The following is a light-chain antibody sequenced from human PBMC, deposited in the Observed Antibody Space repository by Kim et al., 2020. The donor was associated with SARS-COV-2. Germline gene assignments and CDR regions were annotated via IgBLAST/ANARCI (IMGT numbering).Light chain of an antibody. CDR3: QKYGSSPRT. CDR2: GAS. J-gene: IGKJ1*01. V-gene: IGKV3-20*01. CDR1: QSVSSSY. Sequence: EIVLTQSPGTLSLSPGERATLSCRASQSVSSSYLAWYQQKPGQAPRLLIYGASSRATGIPDRFSGSGSGTDFTLTISRLEPEDFAVYYCQKYGSSPRTFGPGTQV.